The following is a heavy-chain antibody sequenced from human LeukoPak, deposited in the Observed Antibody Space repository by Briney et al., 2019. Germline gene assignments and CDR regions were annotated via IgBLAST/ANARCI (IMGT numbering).Heavy chain of an antibody. V-gene: IGHV4-39*01. J-gene: IGHJ5*02. CDR1: GFSFNSFA. CDR2: INYSGNT. CDR3: ARQKWITMVRGVINWFDP. Sequence: GSLRLSCAASGFSFNSFAMSWIRQPPGKGLEWIGSINYSGNTYYNPSLKSRVTISVDTSKSQFFLKLSSVTAADTAVYYCARQKWITMVRGVINWFDPWGQGTLVTVSS. D-gene: IGHD3-10*01.